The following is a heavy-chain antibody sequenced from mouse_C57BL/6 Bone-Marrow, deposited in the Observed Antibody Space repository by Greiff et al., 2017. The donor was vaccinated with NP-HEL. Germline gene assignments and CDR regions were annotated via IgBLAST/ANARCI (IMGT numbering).Heavy chain of an antibody. CDR1: GFNIKDDY. Sequence: VQLQQSGAELVRPGASVKLSCTASGFNIKDDYMHWVKQRPEQGLEWIGWIDPDNGDTEYASKFQGKATITADTSSNTAYLQLSSLTSEDTAVYYCTTEWLLLWFAYWGQGTLVTVSA. V-gene: IGHV14-4*01. CDR2: IDPDNGDT. CDR3: TTEWLLLWFAY. J-gene: IGHJ3*01. D-gene: IGHD2-3*01.